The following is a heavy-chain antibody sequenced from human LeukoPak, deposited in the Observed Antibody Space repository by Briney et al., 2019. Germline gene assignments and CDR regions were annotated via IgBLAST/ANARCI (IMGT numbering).Heavy chain of an antibody. J-gene: IGHJ4*02. CDR1: GYTFTSYG. CDR3: ARDPRPTKYSSGWNSDY. Sequence: ASVKVSCKASGYTFTSYGISWVRQAPGQGLEWMGIINPSGGSTSYAQKFQGRVTMTRDMSTSTVYMELSSLRSEDTAVYYCARDPRPTKYSSGWNSDYWGQGTLVTVSS. D-gene: IGHD6-19*01. CDR2: INPSGGST. V-gene: IGHV1-46*01.